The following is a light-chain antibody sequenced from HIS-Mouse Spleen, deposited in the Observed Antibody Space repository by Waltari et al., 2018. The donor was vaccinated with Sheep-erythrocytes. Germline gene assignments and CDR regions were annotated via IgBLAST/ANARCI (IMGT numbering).Light chain of an antibody. Sequence: QSALTQPRSVSGSPGQSVTISCTGTSSDVGGYNYVSWYQQHPGKPPKLMIYDVSKRPSGVPDRFSGSKSGNTASLTISGLQAEDEADYYCCSNAGSYNHVFATGTKVTVL. CDR1: SSDVGGYNY. V-gene: IGLV2-11*01. CDR3: CSNAGSYNHV. J-gene: IGLJ1*01. CDR2: DVS.